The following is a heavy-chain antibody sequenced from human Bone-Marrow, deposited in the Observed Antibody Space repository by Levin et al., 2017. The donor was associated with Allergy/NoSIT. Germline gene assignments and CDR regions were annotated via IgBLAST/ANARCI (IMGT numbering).Heavy chain of an antibody. CDR1: RFTFSDYY. V-gene: IGHV3-11*01. CDR3: VRRADTAAS. CDR2: ISSSGSDI. J-gene: IGHJ4*02. D-gene: IGHD6-25*01. Sequence: LSLTCAASRFTFSDYYMSWIRQAPGKGLEWVSYISSSGSDIYYADSVKGRFTISRDNAKNSLYLQMNSLRAEDTAVYYCVRRADTAASWGQGTLVTVSS.